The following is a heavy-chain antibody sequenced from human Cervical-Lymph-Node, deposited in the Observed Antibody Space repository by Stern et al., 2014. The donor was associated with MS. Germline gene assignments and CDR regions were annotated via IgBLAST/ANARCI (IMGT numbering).Heavy chain of an antibody. D-gene: IGHD3-3*01. Sequence: QVQLVQSGPGLVKPSETLSLTCSVSGGSISSYYWNWIRQPPGKGLEWIANVPYSGTTNYNPSLKRRVTLLHKTAMNKTSLKLTSVTAADTDVYYCAGSGTYYPDYWGQGILVTVSS. CDR1: GGSISSYY. J-gene: IGHJ4*02. CDR3: AGSGTYYPDY. CDR2: VPYSGTT. V-gene: IGHV4-59*08.